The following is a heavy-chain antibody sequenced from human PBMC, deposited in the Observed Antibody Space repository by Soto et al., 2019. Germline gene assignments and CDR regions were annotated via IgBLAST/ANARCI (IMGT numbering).Heavy chain of an antibody. Sequence: PSETLSLTCTVSGASITGSSYWSWIRQPAGKGLEWIGRFSLSGTTNYNPSLRSRVTMSADVSKNQFSLKLSSVSAADTAVYYCAREGSSSPEYFDFWGPGTLVTVSS. J-gene: IGHJ4*02. V-gene: IGHV4-4*07. CDR1: GASITGSSY. D-gene: IGHD2-15*01. CDR3: AREGSSSPEYFDF. CDR2: FSLSGTT.